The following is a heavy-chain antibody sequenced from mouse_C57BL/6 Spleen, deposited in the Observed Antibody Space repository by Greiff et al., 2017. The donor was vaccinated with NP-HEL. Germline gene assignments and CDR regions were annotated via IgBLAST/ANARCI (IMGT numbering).Heavy chain of an antibody. Sequence: DVQLQESGGGLVKPGGSLKLSCAASGFTFSSYAMSWVRQTPEKRLEWVATISDGGSYTSYPDNVKGRFTISRANAKNNLYLQMSQLKSEDTAMYYCARAGTAQATDCDYWGQGTTLTVSS. CDR2: ISDGGSYT. CDR1: GFTFSSYA. J-gene: IGHJ2*01. V-gene: IGHV5-4*01. CDR3: ARAGTAQATDCDY. D-gene: IGHD3-2*02.